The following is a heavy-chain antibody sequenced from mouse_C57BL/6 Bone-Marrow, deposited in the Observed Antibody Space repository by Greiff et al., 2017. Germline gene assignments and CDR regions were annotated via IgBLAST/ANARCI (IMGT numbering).Heavy chain of an antibody. CDR1: GYTFTDYY. CDR3: AREVHEGAWFAY. J-gene: IGHJ3*01. V-gene: IGHV1-76*01. CDR2: IYPGSGNT. Sequence: QVQLQQSGAELVRPGASVKLSCKASGYTFTDYYINWVKQRPGQGLEWIARIYPGSGNTYYNEKFKGKATLTAEKSSRTAYMQLSSLTSEDSAVYFCAREVHEGAWFAYWGQGTLVTVSA. D-gene: IGHD2-14*01.